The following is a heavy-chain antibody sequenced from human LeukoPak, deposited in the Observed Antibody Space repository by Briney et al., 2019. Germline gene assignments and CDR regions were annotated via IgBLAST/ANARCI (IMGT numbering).Heavy chain of an antibody. V-gene: IGHV3-30*02. CDR1: GINFRASG. Sequence: GGSLRLSCAASGINFRASGMHWVRQAPGMGLEWVTFIQTDGGDKKYAASVAGRFTTSRDNSKNTVYLHMSSLRPDDTALYYCAREGGTVVIGRFDYWGQGTLVTASS. CDR3: AREGGTVVIGRFDY. D-gene: IGHD2-2*01. J-gene: IGHJ4*02. CDR2: IQTDGGDK.